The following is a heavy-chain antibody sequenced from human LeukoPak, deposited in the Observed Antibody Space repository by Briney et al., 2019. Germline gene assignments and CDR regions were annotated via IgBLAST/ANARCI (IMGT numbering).Heavy chain of an antibody. J-gene: IGHJ2*01. V-gene: IGHV1-3*01. CDR2: INAGNGNT. CDR3: AIDVGKAIFLWYFDL. CDR1: GYTFTNYA. D-gene: IGHD5-18*01. Sequence: ASVKVSCKASGYTFTNYAMHWVRQAPGQRLEWMGWINAGNGNTKYSQKFQGRVTITRDPSANTAYMELSSLRSEDTAVYYCAIDVGKAIFLWYFDLWGRGTLVTVSS.